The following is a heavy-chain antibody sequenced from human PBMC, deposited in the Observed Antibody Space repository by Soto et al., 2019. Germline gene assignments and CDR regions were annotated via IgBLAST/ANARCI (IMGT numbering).Heavy chain of an antibody. CDR1: GDSITSGGYY. CDR2: IYYTGST. CDR3: ARDEEVNYSDYGGPDHYHGMDA. Sequence: SETLSLACTVSGDSITSGGYYWSWIRQHPGKGLEWIGYIYYTGSTYYNPSLKGRVTISVDTSKNQFSLKLTSVTAADTAVYYCARDEEVNYSDYGGPDHYHGMDAWGQGTTVTVS. V-gene: IGHV4-31*03. D-gene: IGHD4-17*01. J-gene: IGHJ6*02.